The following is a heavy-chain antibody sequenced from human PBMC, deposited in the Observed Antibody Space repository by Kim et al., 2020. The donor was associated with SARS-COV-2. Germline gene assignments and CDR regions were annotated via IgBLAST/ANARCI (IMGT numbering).Heavy chain of an antibody. D-gene: IGHD2-2*01. CDR3: ARRYCTSASCYIDAFDI. CDR2: IYPGDSDN. CDR1: GYSFSNYW. Sequence: GESLKISCEGSGYSFSNYWIGWVRQMPGKGLEWMGIIYPGDSDNRYNPSFRGQVTISADKSINTAYLQWSSLKASDTAMYYCARRYCTSASCYIDAFDIWGQGTMVTVSS. J-gene: IGHJ3*02. V-gene: IGHV5-51*01.